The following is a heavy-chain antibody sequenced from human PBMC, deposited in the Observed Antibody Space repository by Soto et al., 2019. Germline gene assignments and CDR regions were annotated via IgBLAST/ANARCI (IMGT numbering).Heavy chain of an antibody. Sequence: ASVKVSCKASGYTFTSYDINWVRQATGQGLEWMGWMNPNSGNTGYAQKFQGRVTMTRNTSISTAYMELSSLRSEDTAVYYCARGIYDSSGSRKFGPWGQGTLVTVSS. V-gene: IGHV1-8*01. CDR2: MNPNSGNT. CDR3: ARGIYDSSGSRKFGP. D-gene: IGHD3-22*01. J-gene: IGHJ5*02. CDR1: GYTFTSYD.